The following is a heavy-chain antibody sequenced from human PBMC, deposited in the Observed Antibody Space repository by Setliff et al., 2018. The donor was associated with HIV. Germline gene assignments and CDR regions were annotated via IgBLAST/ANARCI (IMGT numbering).Heavy chain of an antibody. CDR1: GFTFSSYW. V-gene: IGHV3-7*01. CDR2: IKQDGREK. J-gene: IGHJ4*02. CDR3: ASPYFVVY. D-gene: IGHD2-21*01. Sequence: GGSLRLSCAASGFTFSSYWMNWVRQAPGKGLEWVANIKQDGREKYYVDSAKGRFTISRDNAKNSLYLQMNSLRAEDTAVYYCASPYFVVYWGQGTLVTVSS.